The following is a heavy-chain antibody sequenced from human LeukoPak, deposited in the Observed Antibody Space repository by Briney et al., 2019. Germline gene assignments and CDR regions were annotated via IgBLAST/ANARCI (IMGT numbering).Heavy chain of an antibody. CDR3: ARGIAHKQPSRVVTATPHYFDY. D-gene: IGHD2-21*02. CDR2: INHSGST. J-gene: IGHJ4*02. CDR1: GGSFSGYY. V-gene: IGHV4-34*01. Sequence: SETLSLTCAVYGGSFSGYYWSWIRQPPGKGLEWIGEINHSGSTNYNPSLKSRVTISVDTSKNQFSLKLSSATAADTAVYYCARGIAHKQPSRVVTATPHYFDYWGQGTLDTVSS.